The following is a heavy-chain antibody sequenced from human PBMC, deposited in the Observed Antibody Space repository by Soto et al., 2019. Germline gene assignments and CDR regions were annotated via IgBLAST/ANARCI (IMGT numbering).Heavy chain of an antibody. J-gene: IGHJ6*03. D-gene: IGHD1-7*01. CDR1: GYTFTSYD. V-gene: IGHV1-8*01. CDR2: MNPNSGNT. Sequence: ASVKVSCKASGYTFTSYDINWVRQATGQGLEWMGWMNPNSGNTGYAQKFQGRVTMTRNTSISTAYMELSSLRSEDTAVYYCARVQLELHDYYYYYMDVWGKGTTVTVSS. CDR3: ARVQLELHDYYYYYMDV.